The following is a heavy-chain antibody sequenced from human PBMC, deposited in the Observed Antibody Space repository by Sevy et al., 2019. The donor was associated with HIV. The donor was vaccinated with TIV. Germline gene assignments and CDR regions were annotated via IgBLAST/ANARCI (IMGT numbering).Heavy chain of an antibody. Sequence: SETLSLTCTVSGGSINSDHWNWIRQPPGKGLEWIGYVYYIGGTNYNPSLKNRVTISVNRTKNQFSLKLTSVTAADTAVYYCARRNDFAIWGQGTMVTVSS. CDR3: ARRNDFAI. CDR2: VYYIGGT. CDR1: GGSINSDH. V-gene: IGHV4-59*08. J-gene: IGHJ3*02.